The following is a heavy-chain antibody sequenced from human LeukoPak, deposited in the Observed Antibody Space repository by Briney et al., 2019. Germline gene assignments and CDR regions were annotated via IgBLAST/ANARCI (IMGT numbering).Heavy chain of an antibody. J-gene: IGHJ4*02. CDR2: IIPIFGTA. CDR1: GGTFSSYA. D-gene: IGHD3-22*01. Sequence: SVKVSCKASGGTFSSYAISWVRQAPGQGLEWMGGIIPIFGTANYAQKFQGRVTITTDESTSTAYMELRSLRSDDTAVYYCARDPDLHYYDSSGYYYVLDYWGQGTLVTVSS. V-gene: IGHV1-69*05. CDR3: ARDPDLHYYDSSGYYYVLDY.